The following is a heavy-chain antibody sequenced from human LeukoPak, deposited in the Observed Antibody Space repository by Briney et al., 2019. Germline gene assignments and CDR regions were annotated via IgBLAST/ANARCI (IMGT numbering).Heavy chain of an antibody. V-gene: IGHV3-11*01. CDR1: GFTFSDYY. J-gene: IGHJ4*02. CDR2: ISSSGSTI. CDR3: ARDPHTEVLDY. D-gene: IGHD2-8*01. Sequence: GGSLGLSCAASGFTFSDYYMSWIRQAPGKGLEWVSYISSSGSTIYYADSVKGRFTISRDNAKNSLYLQMNSLRAEDTAVYYCARDPHTEVLDYWGQGTLVTVSS.